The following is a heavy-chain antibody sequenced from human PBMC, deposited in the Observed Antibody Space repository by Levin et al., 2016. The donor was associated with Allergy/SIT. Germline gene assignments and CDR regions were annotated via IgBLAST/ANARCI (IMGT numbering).Heavy chain of an antibody. Sequence: WIRQPPGKGLEWIGYIYYSGSTYYNPSLKSRVTISVDTSKNQFSLKLSSVTAADTAVYYCARDSVDTAMVGNAFDIWGQGTMVTVSS. V-gene: IGHV4-31*02. CDR3: ARDSVDTAMVGNAFDI. CDR2: IYYSGST. J-gene: IGHJ3*02. D-gene: IGHD5-18*01.